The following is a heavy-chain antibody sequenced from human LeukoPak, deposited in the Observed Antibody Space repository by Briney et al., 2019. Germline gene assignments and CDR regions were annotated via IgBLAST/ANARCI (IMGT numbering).Heavy chain of an antibody. Sequence: KPGGSLRHSCAASGFTFSDYYMSWIRQAPGKGLEWVSYISSSSSYTNYADSVKGRFTISRDNAKNSLYLQMNSLRAEDTAVYYCARVLGGATDSYYFDYWGQGTLVTVSS. V-gene: IGHV3-11*06. CDR3: ARVLGGATDSYYFDY. CDR1: GFTFSDYY. J-gene: IGHJ4*02. CDR2: ISSSSSYT. D-gene: IGHD1-26*01.